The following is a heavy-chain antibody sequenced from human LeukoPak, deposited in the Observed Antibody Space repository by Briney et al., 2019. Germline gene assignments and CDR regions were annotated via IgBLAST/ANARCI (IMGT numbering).Heavy chain of an antibody. CDR3: ARYSYCGGDCYDAFDI. CDR2: IYYSGST. Sequence: PSETLSLTCTVSGGSISSYYWSWIRQPPGKGLEWIGYIYYSGSTNYNPSLKSRVTISVDTSKNQFSLKLSSVTAADTAVYYCARYSYCGGDCYDAFDIWGQGTMVTVSS. V-gene: IGHV4-59*01. CDR1: GGSISSYY. D-gene: IGHD2-21*02. J-gene: IGHJ3*02.